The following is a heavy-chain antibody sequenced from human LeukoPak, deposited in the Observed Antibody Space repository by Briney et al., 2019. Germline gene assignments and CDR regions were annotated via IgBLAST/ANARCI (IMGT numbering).Heavy chain of an antibody. CDR3: ARYSYCGGDCYDAFDI. CDR2: IYYSGST. Sequence: PSETLSLTCTVSGGSISSYYWSWIRQPPGKGLEWIGYIYYSGSTNYNPSLKSRVTISVDTSKNQFSLKLSSVTAADTAVYYCARYSYCGGDCYDAFDIWGQGTMVTVSS. V-gene: IGHV4-59*01. CDR1: GGSISSYY. D-gene: IGHD2-21*02. J-gene: IGHJ3*02.